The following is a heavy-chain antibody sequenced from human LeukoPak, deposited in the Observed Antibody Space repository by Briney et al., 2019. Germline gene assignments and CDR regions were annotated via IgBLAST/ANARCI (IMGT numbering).Heavy chain of an antibody. D-gene: IGHD3-22*01. CDR1: GFTFSSYS. J-gene: IGHJ4*02. CDR2: ISSSSSYI. V-gene: IGHV3-21*01. Sequence: PGGSLRLSCAASGFTFSSYSMNWVRQAPGKGLEWISSISSSSSYIYYADSVKGRFTIPRDNAKNSLYLQMNSLRAEDTAVYYCARDLGDSSGYSFDYWGQGTMASVCS. CDR3: ARDLGDSSGYSFDY.